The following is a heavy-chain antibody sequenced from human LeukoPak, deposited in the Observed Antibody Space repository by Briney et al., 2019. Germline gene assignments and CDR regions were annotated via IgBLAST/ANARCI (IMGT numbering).Heavy chain of an antibody. CDR2: INYSGRT. CDR1: DDSISNNRYF. CDR3: ARELGIAAAGSWFDP. D-gene: IGHD6-13*01. J-gene: IGHJ5*02. Sequence: SETLSLTCTISDDSISNNRYFWAWIRQPPGKGLEGIGSINYSGRTYYNPSLKSHLTMSVDTAKRQFSLKLSSVTAADTAVYYCARELGIAAAGSWFDPWGQGTLVTVSS. V-gene: IGHV4-39*07.